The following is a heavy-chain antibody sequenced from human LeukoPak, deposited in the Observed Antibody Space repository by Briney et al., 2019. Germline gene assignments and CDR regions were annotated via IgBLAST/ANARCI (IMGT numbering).Heavy chain of an antibody. D-gene: IGHD5-12*01. CDR2: ISWNSGSI. CDR1: GFTFDDYA. J-gene: IGHJ3*02. Sequence: GGSLRLSCAASGFTFDDYAMHWVRQAPGKGLEWVSGISWNSGSIGYADSVKGRFTISRDNAKNSLYLQMNSLRAEDTAVYYCARAGWRGYDAFDIWGQGTMVTVSS. V-gene: IGHV3-9*01. CDR3: ARAGWRGYDAFDI.